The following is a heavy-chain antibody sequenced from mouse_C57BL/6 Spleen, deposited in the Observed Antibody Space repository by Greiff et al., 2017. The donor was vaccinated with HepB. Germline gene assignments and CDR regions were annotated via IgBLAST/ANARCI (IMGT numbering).Heavy chain of an antibody. D-gene: IGHD2-4*01. J-gene: IGHJ4*01. V-gene: IGHV5-9-1*02. CDR1: GFTFSSYA. Sequence: EVQVVESGEGLVKPGGSLKLSCAASGFTFSSYAMSWVRQTPEKRLEWVAYISSGGDYIYYADTVKGRFTISRDNARNTLYLQMSSLKSEDTAMYYCTRVGDYRRGNAMDYWGQGTSVTVSS. CDR2: ISSGGDYI. CDR3: TRVGDYRRGNAMDY.